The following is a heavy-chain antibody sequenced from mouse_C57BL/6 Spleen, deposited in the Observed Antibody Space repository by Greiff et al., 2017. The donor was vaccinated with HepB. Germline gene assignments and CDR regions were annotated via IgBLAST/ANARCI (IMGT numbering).Heavy chain of an antibody. J-gene: IGHJ4*01. CDR3: ARGRGYDLYAMDY. CDR1: GYTFTSYW. D-gene: IGHD2-2*01. V-gene: IGHV1-64*01. CDR2: IHPRSGST. Sequence: QVQLQQSGAELVKPGASVKLSCKASGYTFTSYWMHWVKQRPGQGLEWIGMIHPRSGSTNYNEKFKGKATLTVDKSSSTAYMQLSSLTSEDSAVYYWARGRGYDLYAMDYWGQGTSVTVSS.